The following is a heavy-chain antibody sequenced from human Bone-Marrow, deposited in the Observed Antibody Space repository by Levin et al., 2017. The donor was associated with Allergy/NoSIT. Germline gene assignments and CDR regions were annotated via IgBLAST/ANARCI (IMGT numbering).Heavy chain of an antibody. CDR1: GFTFSNYE. J-gene: IGHJ4*02. D-gene: IGHD3-3*01. Sequence: GESLKISCVVSGFTFSNYEMNWVRQAPGKGLEWISYISESGHTIYYADSVKGRFTISRDNTKNSLYLQMNSLRAEDTAVYHCAANHYDFWSGQFHWGQGSLVSVSS. V-gene: IGHV3-48*03. CDR2: ISESGHTI. CDR3: AANHYDFWSGQFH.